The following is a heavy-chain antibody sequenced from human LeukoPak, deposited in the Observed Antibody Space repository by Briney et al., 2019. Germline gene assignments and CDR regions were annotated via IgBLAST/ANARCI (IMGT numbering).Heavy chain of an antibody. CDR2: CSSGGTT. V-gene: IGHV3-23*01. D-gene: IGHD5/OR15-5a*01. CDR1: GFTFTTFP. CDR3: AKRVVRGAFDF. Sequence: GGSLRLSCAASGFTFTTFPMSWVRQAPGKGLEWVSSCSSGGTTYYADSVRGRFTISRDNSKNTLYLQVNSLRAEDTAVYYCAKRVVRGAFDFWGHGTMVAVSS. J-gene: IGHJ3*01.